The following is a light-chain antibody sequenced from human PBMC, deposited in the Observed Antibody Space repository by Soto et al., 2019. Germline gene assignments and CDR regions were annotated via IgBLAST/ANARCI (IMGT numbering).Light chain of an antibody. CDR2: DVS. CDR3: CSSAGTYTSV. CDR1: SSDVGGYNY. J-gene: IGLJ3*02. Sequence: QSALTQPRSVSGSPGQSVTISCTGTSSDVGGYNYVSWYQQHPGKAPKLMIYDVSKRPSGVPDRFSGSKSGNTASLTISGLQAEDEADYYCCSSAGTYTSVFGGGTKRTVL. V-gene: IGLV2-11*01.